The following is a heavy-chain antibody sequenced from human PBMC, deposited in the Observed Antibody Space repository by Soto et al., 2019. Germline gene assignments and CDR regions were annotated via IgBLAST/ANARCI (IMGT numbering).Heavy chain of an antibody. CDR1: CGSFSGYY. Sequence: SETLSLTCAVYCGSFSGYYWSCIGQPPGKGLEWIGEINHSGSTNYNPSLKSRVTISVDTSKNQFSLKLSSVTAADAAVYSCARVWRWFGVYDYGMDVWGQGTTVTVSS. CDR2: INHSGST. CDR3: ARVWRWFGVYDYGMDV. V-gene: IGHV4-34*01. D-gene: IGHD3-10*01. J-gene: IGHJ6*02.